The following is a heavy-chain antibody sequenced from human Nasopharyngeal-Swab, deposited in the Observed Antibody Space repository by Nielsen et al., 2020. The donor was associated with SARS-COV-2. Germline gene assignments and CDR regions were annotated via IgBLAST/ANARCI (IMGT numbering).Heavy chain of an antibody. CDR1: GFTFSIYA. CDR3: AKDRDSGDDSDDYYHYYGMDV. J-gene: IGHJ6*02. D-gene: IGHD5-12*01. CDR2: ISGSDYST. V-gene: IGHV3-23*01. Sequence: GESLKISCAASGFTFSIYAISWVRQAPGKGLEWVSVISGSDYSTHYADSVKGRFTISRDNSKNTVSLQMNSLRAEDTAIYYCAKDRDSGDDSDDYYHYYGMDVWGQGTTVTVSS.